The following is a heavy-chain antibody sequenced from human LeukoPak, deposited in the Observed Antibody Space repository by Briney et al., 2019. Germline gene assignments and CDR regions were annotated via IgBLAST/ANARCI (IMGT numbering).Heavy chain of an antibody. J-gene: IGHJ5*02. CDR2: INHSGST. CDR1: GGSFSGYY. D-gene: IGHD1-1*01. Sequence: SETLSLTCAAYGGSFSGYYWSWIRQPPGKGLEWIGEINHSGSTNYNPSLKSRVTISVDTSKNQFSLKLSSVTAADTAVYYCARGLYNWNDDWFDPWGQGTLVTVSS. CDR3: ARGLYNWNDDWFDP. V-gene: IGHV4-34*01.